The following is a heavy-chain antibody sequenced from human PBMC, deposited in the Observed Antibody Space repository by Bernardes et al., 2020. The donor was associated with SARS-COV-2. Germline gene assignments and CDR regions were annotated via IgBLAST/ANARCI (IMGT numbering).Heavy chain of an antibody. CDR1: GFTLSNYG. V-gene: IGHV3-33*05. CDR3: ARATETNCANRICDGRWFDH. CDR2: ISFDETNR. D-gene: IGHD2-8*01. Sequence: AETLTLTCDASGFTLSNYGIHWVCHAPPKGLEWVAVISFDETNRSYADSVKGRFTISRDNFRNTLFLQMNVVRGEDTATYYCARATETNCANRICDGRWFDHWGQGTLVTVSP. J-gene: IGHJ5*02.